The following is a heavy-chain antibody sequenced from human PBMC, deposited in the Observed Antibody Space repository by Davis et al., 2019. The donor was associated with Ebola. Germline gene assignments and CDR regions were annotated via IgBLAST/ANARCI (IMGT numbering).Heavy chain of an antibody. CDR1: GVSINSYY. D-gene: IGHD6-19*01. CDR2: IYYSGST. Sequence: PSETLSLTCTVSGVSINSYYWSWIRQPPGKGLAWIGYIYYSGSTNYNPSLKSRLTISVDKSKNQFSLKLTSATPADTAVYYCARGGVEYHSGWYWLHPWGQGTLVTVSS. V-gene: IGHV4-59*01. CDR3: ARGGVEYHSGWYWLHP. J-gene: IGHJ5*02.